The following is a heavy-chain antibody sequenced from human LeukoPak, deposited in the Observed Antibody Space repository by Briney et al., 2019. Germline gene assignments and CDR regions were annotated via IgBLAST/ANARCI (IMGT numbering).Heavy chain of an antibody. CDR1: GGPISSYY. J-gene: IGHJ6*04. CDR2: IYYSGST. V-gene: IGHV4-59*01. D-gene: IGHD3-10*01. Sequence: SETLSLTCTVSGGPISSYYWSWIRQPPGKGLEWIGYIYYSGSTNYNPSLKSRVTISVDTSKNQFSLKLSSVTAADTAVYYCARGGLLWFGELSYGMDVWGKGTTVTVSS. CDR3: ARGGLLWFGELSYGMDV.